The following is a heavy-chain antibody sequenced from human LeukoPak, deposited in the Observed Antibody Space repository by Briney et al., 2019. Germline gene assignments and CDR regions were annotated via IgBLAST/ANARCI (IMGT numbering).Heavy chain of an antibody. J-gene: IGHJ4*02. CDR1: DFSFITYA. CDR2: ISGGGDAT. Sequence: GGSLRLSCAASDFSFITYAMSWVRQAPGKGLEWVSTISGGGDATYYADSVKGRFTISRDNSKNTLYLQMNSLRAEDTAVYYCASIAVAGGDYWGQGTLVTVSS. CDR3: ASIAVAGGDY. D-gene: IGHD6-19*01. V-gene: IGHV3-23*01.